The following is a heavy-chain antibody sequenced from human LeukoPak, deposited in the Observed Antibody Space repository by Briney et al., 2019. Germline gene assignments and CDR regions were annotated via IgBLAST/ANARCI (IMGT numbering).Heavy chain of an antibody. J-gene: IGHJ4*02. CDR3: ATGILTGYYSNY. Sequence: PERSLRLSCAASGFIFRRNGMHWVRQVPGKGLEWVALIWYDGSKTYYADSVKGRFTISRDNSRNTLFLQMNSLRAEDTAVYYCATGILTGYYSNYWGQGTLVTVSS. D-gene: IGHD3-9*01. V-gene: IGHV3-33*01. CDR2: IWYDGSKT. CDR1: GFIFRRNG.